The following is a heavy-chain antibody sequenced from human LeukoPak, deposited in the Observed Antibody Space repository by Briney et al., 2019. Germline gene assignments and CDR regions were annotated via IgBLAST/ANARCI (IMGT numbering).Heavy chain of an antibody. V-gene: IGHV1-69*13. CDR1: GGTFSSYA. CDR2: IIPIFGTA. D-gene: IGHD2-21*02. CDR3: ARVQEGPLYNWFDP. Sequence: GASVKVSCKASGGTFSSYAISWVRQAPGQGLEWMGGIIPIFGTANYAQKFQGRVTITADESTSTAYMELSSLRSEDTAVYYCARVQEGPLYNWFDPWGQGTLVTVSS. J-gene: IGHJ5*02.